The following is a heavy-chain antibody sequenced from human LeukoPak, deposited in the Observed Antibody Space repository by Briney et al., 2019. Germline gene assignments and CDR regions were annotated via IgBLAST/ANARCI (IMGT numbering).Heavy chain of an antibody. D-gene: IGHD3-16*01. CDR3: AKDHSGGGYYFDY. CDR1: GFTFRDYA. V-gene: IGHV3-23*01. Sequence: GGSLRLSCAASGFTFRDYAMSWVRQAPGKGLEWVSAIGARGSNIYYADSVLGRFTVSRDNSKDTLYLQMNSLRAEDTAIYYCAKDHSGGGYYFDYWGQGTLVTVSS. J-gene: IGHJ4*02. CDR2: IGARGSNI.